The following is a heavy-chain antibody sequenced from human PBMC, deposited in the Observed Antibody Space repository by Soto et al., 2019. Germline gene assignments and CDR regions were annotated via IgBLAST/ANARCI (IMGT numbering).Heavy chain of an antibody. CDR2: ISGSGGST. Sequence: GESLKISCAASGFTFSSYAMSWVRQAPGKGLEWVSAISGSGGSTYYADSVKGRFTISRDNSKNTLYLQMNSLRAEDTAVYYCAKDGTGVGNWNYRGRVWAQFHMDVWGKGTTVTVSS. CDR1: GFTFSSYA. J-gene: IGHJ6*03. CDR3: AKDGTGVGNWNYRGRVWAQFHMDV. D-gene: IGHD1-7*01. V-gene: IGHV3-23*01.